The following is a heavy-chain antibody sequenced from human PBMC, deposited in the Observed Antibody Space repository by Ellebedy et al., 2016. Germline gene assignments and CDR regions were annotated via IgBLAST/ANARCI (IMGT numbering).Heavy chain of an antibody. CDR1: GFTFGDYA. D-gene: IGHD3-22*01. CDR3: TRVGWVYYDSSGCDY. CDR2: IRSKAYGGTT. J-gene: IGHJ4*02. V-gene: IGHV3-49*03. Sequence: GESLKISCTASGFTFGDYAMSWFRQAPGKGLEWVGFIRSKAYGGTTEYAASVKGRFTISRDDSKSIAYLQMNSLKTEDTAVYYCTRVGWVYYDSSGCDYWGQGTLVTVSS.